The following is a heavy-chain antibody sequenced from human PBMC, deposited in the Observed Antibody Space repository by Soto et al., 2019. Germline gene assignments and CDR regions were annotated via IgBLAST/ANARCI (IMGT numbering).Heavy chain of an antibody. J-gene: IGHJ4*02. CDR1: GFTFSSYG. V-gene: IGHV3-33*01. CDR2: IWYDGSNK. D-gene: IGHD6-13*01. CDR3: ASDIASSPPDYFDY. Sequence: GGSLRLSCAASGFTFSSYGMHWVRQAPGKGLEWVAVIWYDGSNKYYADSVKGRFTISRDNSKNTLYLQMNSLRAEDTAVYYCASDIASSPPDYFDYWGKGTRRTVSS.